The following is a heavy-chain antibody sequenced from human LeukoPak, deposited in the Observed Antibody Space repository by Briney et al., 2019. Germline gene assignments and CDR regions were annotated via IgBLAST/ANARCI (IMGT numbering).Heavy chain of an antibody. Sequence: SETLSLTCTVSGGSISTYYWSWIRQPPGKGLEWIGYISYSGSTNYNPSLKSRVTMSVDRSRNQFSLRPNSVTAADTAVYYCARHIDNGWYAYWGQGTLVTVSS. CDR1: GGSISTYY. CDR3: ARHIDNGWYAY. J-gene: IGHJ4*02. CDR2: ISYSGST. V-gene: IGHV4-59*08. D-gene: IGHD6-19*01.